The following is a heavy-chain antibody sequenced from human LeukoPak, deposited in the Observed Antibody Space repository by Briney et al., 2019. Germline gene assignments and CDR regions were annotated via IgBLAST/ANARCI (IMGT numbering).Heavy chain of an antibody. J-gene: IGHJ4*02. Sequence: ASETLSLTCTVSGVSISTFYWSWIRQPPGKGLEWIGFIYYSGSTKYNPSLKSRPIISVDTSKNQFSLTLTSVTAADTAVYYCARGPYNWGQPADFDYWGQGTLVTVSS. V-gene: IGHV4-59*08. CDR2: IYYSGST. CDR1: GVSISTFY. D-gene: IGHD5-24*01. CDR3: ARGPYNWGQPADFDY.